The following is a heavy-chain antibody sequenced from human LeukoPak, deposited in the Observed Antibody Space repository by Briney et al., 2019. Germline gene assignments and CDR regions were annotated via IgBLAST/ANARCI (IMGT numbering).Heavy chain of an antibody. V-gene: IGHV1-18*01. CDR3: ARGTPTSGYSSSWYGY. D-gene: IGHD6-13*01. CDR2: ISAYNGNT. Sequence: ASVKVSCKASGYTFTSYGISWVRQAPGQGLEWMGWISAYNGNTNYAQKLQGRVTMTTGTSTSTAYMELRSLRSDDTAVYYCARGTPTSGYSSSWYGYWGQGTLVTVSS. CDR1: GYTFTSYG. J-gene: IGHJ4*02.